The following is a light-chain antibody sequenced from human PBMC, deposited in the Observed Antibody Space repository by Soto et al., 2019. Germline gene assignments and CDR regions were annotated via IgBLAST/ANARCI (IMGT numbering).Light chain of an antibody. CDR3: CSYAGGNTWV. CDR2: DVS. V-gene: IGLV2-11*01. CDR1: SSDVGRYDY. Sequence: QSALTQPRSVSRSPGQSVTISCTGTSSDVGRYDYVSWYQSHPDKAPRLLIYDVSKRPSGVPDRFSGSKSGNTASLTISGLQADHEADYYCCSYAGGNTWVFGGGTKVTVL. J-gene: IGLJ3*02.